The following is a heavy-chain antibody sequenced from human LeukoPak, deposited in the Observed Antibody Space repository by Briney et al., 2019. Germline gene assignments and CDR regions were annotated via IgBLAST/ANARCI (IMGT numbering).Heavy chain of an antibody. CDR3: AREGYYDSSGYRPVGAFDI. CDR2: ISYDGSNK. Sequence: GGSLRLSCAASGSTFSSYAMSWVRQAPGKGPEWVAVISYDGSNKYYADSVKGRFAISRDNSKNTLYLQMNSLRAEDTAVYYCAREGYYDSSGYRPVGAFDIWGQGTMVTVSS. J-gene: IGHJ3*02. D-gene: IGHD3-22*01. V-gene: IGHV3-30*09. CDR1: GSTFSSYA.